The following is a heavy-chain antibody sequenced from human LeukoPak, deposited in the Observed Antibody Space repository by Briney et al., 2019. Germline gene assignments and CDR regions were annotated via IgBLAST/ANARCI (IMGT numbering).Heavy chain of an antibody. CDR1: GGSISSGGYY. V-gene: IGHV4-30-2*01. Sequence: SETLSLTCTVSGGSISSGGYYWSWIRQPPGKGLEWIGYIYHSGSTYYNPSLKSRVTISVDRSKNQFSLKLSSVTAADTAVYYCARRTTGGWYEGDYFDYWGQGTLVTVSS. CDR2: IYHSGST. D-gene: IGHD6-19*01. CDR3: ARRTTGGWYEGDYFDY. J-gene: IGHJ4*02.